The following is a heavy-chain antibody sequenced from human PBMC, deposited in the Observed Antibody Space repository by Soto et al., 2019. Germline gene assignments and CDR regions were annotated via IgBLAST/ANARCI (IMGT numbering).Heavy chain of an antibody. D-gene: IGHD4-17*01. CDR1: AGPVSNHA. CDR3: AKFDYGDSVGWFDP. V-gene: IGHV1-69*06. J-gene: IGHJ5*02. CDR2: IIPIFGTP. Sequence: QEELVQSAAEVKKPGSSVKVSCKASAGPVSNHAISWVRQAPGQGLEWMGGIIPIFGTPDYAQKFQGRVTITADTSTDTVYMELRSLRSEDTAVYYCAKFDYGDSVGWFDPWGQGTLVTVSS.